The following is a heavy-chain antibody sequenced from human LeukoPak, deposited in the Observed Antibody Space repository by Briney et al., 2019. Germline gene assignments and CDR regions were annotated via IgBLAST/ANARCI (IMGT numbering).Heavy chain of an antibody. Sequence: ASVKVSCKASGGTFSSYAISWVRQAPGQGLEWMGGIIPIFGIANYAQKFQGRVTITADESTSTAYMELSSLRSEDTAVYYCARGYSYASYYFDYWGQGTLVTVSS. CDR1: GGTFSSYA. J-gene: IGHJ4*02. CDR3: ARGYSYASYYFDY. CDR2: IIPIFGIA. V-gene: IGHV1-69*01. D-gene: IGHD5-18*01.